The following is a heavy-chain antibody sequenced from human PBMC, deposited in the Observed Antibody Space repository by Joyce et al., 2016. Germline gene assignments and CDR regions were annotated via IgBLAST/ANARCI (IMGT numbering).Heavy chain of an antibody. J-gene: IGHJ5*02. CDR1: GFDVSDSY. CDR2: IFSGGTT. D-gene: IGHD1-26*01. Sequence: EVQLVDSGGGLIQPGGSLRVSCAGSGFDVSDSYINWVRQAPGKGLEWVSAIFSGGTTYYADSVKGRFTISRDNSKNTVDLQMNSLRVEDTAVYYCARGASWGQGTLVTVSS. CDR3: ARGAS. V-gene: IGHV3-53*01.